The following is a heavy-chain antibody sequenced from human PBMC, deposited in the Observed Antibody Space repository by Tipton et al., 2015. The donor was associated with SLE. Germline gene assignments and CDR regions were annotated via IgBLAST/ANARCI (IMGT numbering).Heavy chain of an antibody. Sequence: QSGAEVKKPGESLKISCKGSGYSFTSYWIGWVRQMPGQGLEWMGIIYPGDSDTRYSPSFQGQVTISADKAISTAYLQWSSLKASDTAMYYCARQRYCSSTSCPYYFDYWGQGTLVTVSS. CDR3: ARQRYCSSTSCPYYFDY. D-gene: IGHD2-2*01. CDR2: IYPGDSDT. V-gene: IGHV5-51*01. CDR1: GYSFTSYW. J-gene: IGHJ4*02.